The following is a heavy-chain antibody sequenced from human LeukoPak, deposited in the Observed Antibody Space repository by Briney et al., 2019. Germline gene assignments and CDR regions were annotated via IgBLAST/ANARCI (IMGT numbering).Heavy chain of an antibody. Sequence: PGRSLRLSCAASGFTFSSYGMHWVRQAPGKGLEWVAVISYDGSNKYYADSVKGRFTISRDNSKNTLYLQMNSLRAEDTAVYYCAKGHYYGSGSYYPTDYWGQGTLVTVSS. J-gene: IGHJ4*02. CDR1: GFTFSSYG. CDR3: AKGHYYGSGSYYPTDY. D-gene: IGHD3-10*01. V-gene: IGHV3-30*18. CDR2: ISYDGSNK.